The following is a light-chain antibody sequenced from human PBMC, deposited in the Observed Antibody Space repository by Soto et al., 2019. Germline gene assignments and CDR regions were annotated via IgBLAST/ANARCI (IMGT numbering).Light chain of an antibody. CDR3: QHCDTGWP. J-gene: IGKJ1*01. CDR2: DAS. Sequence: DIQMTQSPSTLSASVGDRVTITCRSSHNIDRWWAWYQQKPGKAPKLLIYDASTLETGVPSRFSGSGSGREFTLTISSLQPDDFATYYCQHCDTGWPFGQGTKVEIK. V-gene: IGKV1-5*01. CDR1: HNIDRW.